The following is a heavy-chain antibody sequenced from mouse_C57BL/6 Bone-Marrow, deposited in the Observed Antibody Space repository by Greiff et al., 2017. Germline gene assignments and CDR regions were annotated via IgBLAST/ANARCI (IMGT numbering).Heavy chain of an antibody. CDR1: GFTFSDYG. CDR3: ARPDYYGSSYGFAY. J-gene: IGHJ3*01. CDR2: ISSGSSTI. D-gene: IGHD1-1*01. V-gene: IGHV5-17*01. Sequence: EVQGVESGGGLVKPGGSLKLSCAASGFTFSDYGMHWVRQAPEKGLEWVAYISSGSSTIYYADTVKGRFTISRDNAKNTLFLQMPSLRSEDTAMYYWARPDYYGSSYGFAYWGQGTLVTVSA.